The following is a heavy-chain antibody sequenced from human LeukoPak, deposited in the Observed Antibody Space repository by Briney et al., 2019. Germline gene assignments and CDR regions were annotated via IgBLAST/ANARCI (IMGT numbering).Heavy chain of an antibody. J-gene: IGHJ4*02. CDR3: ARSGAAMVYYFDY. Sequence: VASVKVSCKASGGTFSSYAISWVRQAPGQGLEWMGGIIPIFGTANYAQKFQGRVTITADKSTTTAYMELSSLRSEDTAVYYCARSGAAMVYYFDYWGQGTLVTVSS. CDR2: IIPIFGTA. V-gene: IGHV1-69*06. D-gene: IGHD5-18*01. CDR1: GGTFSSYA.